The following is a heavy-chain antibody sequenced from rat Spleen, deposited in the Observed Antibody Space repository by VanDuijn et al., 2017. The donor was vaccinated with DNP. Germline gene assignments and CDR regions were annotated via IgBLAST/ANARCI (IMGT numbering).Heavy chain of an antibody. Sequence: EVQLQESGSGLVKPSQSLSLTCSVTGYPITSNYWGWIRKFPGNKMEYIGHLSYSGSTNYNPSLKSRISITREPSKNHFFLHLNSVTSEDTATYYCARWTRYFDYWGQGVMVTVSS. V-gene: IGHV3-1*01. CDR1: GYPITSNY. D-gene: IGHD1-7*01. CDR2: LSYSGST. J-gene: IGHJ2*01. CDR3: ARWTRYFDY.